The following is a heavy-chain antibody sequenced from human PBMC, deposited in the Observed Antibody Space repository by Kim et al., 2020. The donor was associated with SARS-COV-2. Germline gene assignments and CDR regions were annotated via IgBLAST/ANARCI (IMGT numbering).Heavy chain of an antibody. CDR2: FDPEDGET. CDR1: GYTLTELS. Sequence: ASVKVSCKVSGYTLTELSMHWVRQAPGKGLEWMGGFDPEDGETIYAQKFQGRVTMTEDTSTDTAYMELSSLRSEDTAVYYCATSPSTIFGVVTPGKRANYYYGMDVWGQGTTVTVSS. CDR3: ATSPSTIFGVVTPGKRANYYYGMDV. J-gene: IGHJ6*02. D-gene: IGHD3-3*01. V-gene: IGHV1-24*01.